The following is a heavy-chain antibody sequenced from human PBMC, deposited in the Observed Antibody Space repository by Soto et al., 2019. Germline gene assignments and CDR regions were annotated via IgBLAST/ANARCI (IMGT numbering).Heavy chain of an antibody. Sequence: GASVKVSCKPSGYSFTASHLPWVRQAPGQGLEWMGWIAPSSGGTKFARKFQGRLTMTRDTSISTAYMELSSLGSDDTAVYFCATDLGSGRIPWGQGTLVTVSS. CDR3: ATDLGSGRIP. V-gene: IGHV1-2*02. J-gene: IGHJ5*02. D-gene: IGHD6-25*01. CDR1: GYSFTASH. CDR2: IAPSSGGT.